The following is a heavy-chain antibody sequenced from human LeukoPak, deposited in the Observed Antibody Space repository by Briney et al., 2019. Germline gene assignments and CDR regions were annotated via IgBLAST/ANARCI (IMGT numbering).Heavy chain of an antibody. CDR3: ARGPISSLAFDY. CDR1: AFTVSTNH. V-gene: IGHV3-66*01. Sequence: SGGSLRLSCAASAFTVSTNHMSWVRQAPGKGLEWVSLIYSGGGTYYADSVKGRFTISRDNSKNTLYLQMNSLRVEDTAVYYCARGPISSLAFDYWGQGTLVTVSS. J-gene: IGHJ4*02. D-gene: IGHD3-16*02. CDR2: IYSGGGT.